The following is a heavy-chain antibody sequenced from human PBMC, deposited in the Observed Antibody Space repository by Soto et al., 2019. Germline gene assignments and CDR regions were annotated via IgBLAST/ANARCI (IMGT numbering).Heavy chain of an antibody. CDR2: IYYSGST. D-gene: IGHD3-16*02. J-gene: IGHJ6*02. CDR1: GGSISSYY. CDR3: ARDLDYVCGSYRFVYGMDV. V-gene: IGHV4-59*01. Sequence: LSLTCTVSGGSISSYYWSWIRQPPGKGLEWIGYIYYSGSTNYNPSLKSRVTISVDTSKNQFSLKLSSVTAADTAVYYCARDLDYVCGSYRFVYGMDVWGQGTTVTVSS.